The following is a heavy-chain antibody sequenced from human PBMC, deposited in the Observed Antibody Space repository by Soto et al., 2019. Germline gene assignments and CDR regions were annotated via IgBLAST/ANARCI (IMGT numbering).Heavy chain of an antibody. J-gene: IGHJ4*02. CDR3: ARDRYSSGWYGY. Sequence: PGGSRRLSCAASGFTFSSYWMHWVRQAPGKGLVWVSRINSDGSSTSYADSVKGRFTISRDNAKNTLYLQMNSLRAEDTAVYYCARDRYSSGWYGYWGQGTLVTVSS. CDR2: INSDGSST. D-gene: IGHD6-19*01. CDR1: GFTFSSYW. V-gene: IGHV3-74*01.